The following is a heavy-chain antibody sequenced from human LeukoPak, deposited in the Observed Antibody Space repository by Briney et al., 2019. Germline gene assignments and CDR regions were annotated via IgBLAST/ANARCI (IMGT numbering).Heavy chain of an antibody. CDR2: IYYSGST. CDR3: ARVISSGYVRWFDY. CDR1: GGSISSYY. Sequence: PSETLSLTCTVSGGSISSYYWSWIRQPPGKGLEWIGYIYYSGSTNYNPSLKSRVTISVDTSKNQFSLKLSSVTAADTAVYYCARVISSGYVRWFDYWGQGTLVTVSS. V-gene: IGHV4-59*01. J-gene: IGHJ4*02. D-gene: IGHD3-22*01.